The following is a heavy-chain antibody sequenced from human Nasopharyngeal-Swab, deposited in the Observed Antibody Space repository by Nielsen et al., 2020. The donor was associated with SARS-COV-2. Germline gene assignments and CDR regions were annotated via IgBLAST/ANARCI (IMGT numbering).Heavy chain of an antibody. V-gene: IGHV3-30*18. CDR1: GFIFSGYG. CDR3: EKERYFAHYYFDY. J-gene: IGHJ4*02. D-gene: IGHD3-9*01. CDR2: IAYNGSNK. Sequence: SMKIYCAASGFIFSGYGMHWVRQAPGKGLEWGALIAYNGSNKFYADSVKGRFTITRDNSKNTLYLQRNSLRVEDTAVYYCEKERYFAHYYFDYWGQGTLVTVSS.